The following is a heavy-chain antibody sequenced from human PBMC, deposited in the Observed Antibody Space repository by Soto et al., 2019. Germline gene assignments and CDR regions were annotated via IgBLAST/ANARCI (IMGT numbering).Heavy chain of an antibody. Sequence: GGSLRLSCAASGFTFSSYAMSWVRQAPGKGLEWVSTISGSGGSTNYADSVKGRFTISRDNSKNTLYLQMNSLRAEDTAVFYCRGGGWGEYDAFDICGQWTMVTVSS. V-gene: IGHV3-23*01. J-gene: IGHJ3*02. CDR2: ISGSGGST. D-gene: IGHD3-16*01. CDR1: GFTFSSYA. CDR3: RGGGWGEYDAFDI.